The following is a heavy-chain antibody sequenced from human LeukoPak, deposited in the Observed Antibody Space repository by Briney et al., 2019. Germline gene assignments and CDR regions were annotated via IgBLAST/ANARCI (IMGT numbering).Heavy chain of an antibody. V-gene: IGHV3-23*01. Sequence: GGSLRLSCAASGFTFSSYAMSWVRQAPGKGLEWVSAISGSGGSTYYAASVKGRFTISRDNSGDTLFLHLDNLRVEDTAMYYCARRGGSSWSSFDYWGQGSLVTVSS. CDR3: ARRGGSSWSSFDY. CDR2: ISGSGGST. J-gene: IGHJ4*02. D-gene: IGHD6-13*01. CDR1: GFTFSSYA.